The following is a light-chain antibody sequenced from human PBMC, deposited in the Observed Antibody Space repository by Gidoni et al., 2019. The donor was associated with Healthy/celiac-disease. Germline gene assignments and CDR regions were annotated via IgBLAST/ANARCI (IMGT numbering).Light chain of an antibody. Sequence: EIVLTQSPATLSLSPGERATLSCRASQSFSSSLARYQRKPGKAPGLLIYDASNRATGITARFSGSGSGTDFTLTISSLETEDFAVYYCQQRSNWPPFTFGPETRVDIK. CDR1: QSFSSS. J-gene: IGKJ3*01. CDR3: QQRSNWPPFT. V-gene: IGKV3-11*01. CDR2: DAS.